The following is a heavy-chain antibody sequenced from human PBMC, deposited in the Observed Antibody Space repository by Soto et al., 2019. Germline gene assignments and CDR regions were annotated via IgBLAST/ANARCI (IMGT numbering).Heavy chain of an antibody. CDR3: ARDDPNAMVRGVLIN. CDR1: GFTFSSYS. D-gene: IGHD3-10*01. V-gene: IGHV3-48*02. J-gene: IGHJ4*02. Sequence: GGSLRLSCAASGFTFSSYSMNWVRQAPGKGLEWVSYISSSSSTIYYADSVKGRFTISRDNAKNSLYLQMNSLRDEDTAVYYCARDDPNAMVRGVLINWGQGTLVTVSS. CDR2: ISSSSSTI.